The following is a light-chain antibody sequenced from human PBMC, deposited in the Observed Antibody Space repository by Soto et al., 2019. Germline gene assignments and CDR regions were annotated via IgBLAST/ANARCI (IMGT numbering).Light chain of an antibody. Sequence: QSALTQPASVSGSPGQSITISCTGTNSDVGGYNYVSRYQQHPGKAPKLMIYEVTNRPLGVSNRFSGSKSGNTASLTISGLQTDDEADYYCNSYTSSTTLVFGTGTKLTVL. CDR2: EVT. V-gene: IGLV2-14*01. CDR1: NSDVGGYNY. CDR3: NSYTSSTTLV. J-gene: IGLJ1*01.